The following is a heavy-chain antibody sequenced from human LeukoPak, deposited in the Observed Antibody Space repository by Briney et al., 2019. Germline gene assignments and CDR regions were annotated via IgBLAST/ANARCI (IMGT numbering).Heavy chain of an antibody. CDR2: INQDGSEK. CDR1: GFTFRSYW. V-gene: IGHV3-7*01. Sequence: GGSLRLSCAASGFTFRSYWMRWVRPAPGKGVEWVASINQDGSEKYYVDSVKGRFTISRDNAKNSLYLQMNSLRAEDTAVYYCARFGYSSGPPDYWGQGTLVTVSS. D-gene: IGHD6-19*01. J-gene: IGHJ4*02. CDR3: ARFGYSSGPPDY.